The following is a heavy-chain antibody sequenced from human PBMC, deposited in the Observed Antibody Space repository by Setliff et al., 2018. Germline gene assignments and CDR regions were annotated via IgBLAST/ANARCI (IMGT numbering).Heavy chain of an antibody. CDR3: ASRDYVWGSYRPTTYNY. CDR2: MNPNSGNT. J-gene: IGHJ4*02. D-gene: IGHD3-16*02. CDR1: GYTFTSYD. Sequence: WGSVKVSCKASGYTFTSYDINWVRQATGQGLEWMGWMNPNSGNTGYAQKFQGRVTMTRNTSISTAYMELSSLRSEDTAVYYCASRDYVWGSYRPTTYNYWGQGTLVTVSS. V-gene: IGHV1-8*02.